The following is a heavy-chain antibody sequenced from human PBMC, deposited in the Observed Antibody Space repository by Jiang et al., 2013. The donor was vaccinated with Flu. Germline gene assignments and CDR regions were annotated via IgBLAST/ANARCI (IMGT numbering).Heavy chain of an antibody. V-gene: IGHV6-1*01. D-gene: IGHD6-19*01. Sequence: QTLSLTCAISGDSVSSNSASWNWIRQSPSRGLEWLGRTFYRSKWYHDYAISVKSRITINPDTSKNQVSLQLDSVTPEDTAVYYCATDHQGSSGVFSLDYWGQGTLVTVSS. J-gene: IGHJ4*02. CDR2: TFYRSKWYH. CDR3: ATDHQGSSGVFSLDY. CDR1: GDSVSSNSAS.